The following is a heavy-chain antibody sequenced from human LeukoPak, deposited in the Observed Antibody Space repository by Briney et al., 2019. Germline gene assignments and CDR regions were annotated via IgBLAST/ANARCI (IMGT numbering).Heavy chain of an antibody. Sequence: GGSLRLSCAASGFTFSSYAVHWVRQAPGKGLEYVSAISSNGGSTYYANSVKGRFTISRDNSKNTLYLQMGSLRAEDMAVYYCAKDGRYYYYYMDVWGKGTTVTVSS. CDR3: AKDGRYYYYYMDV. CDR1: GFTFSSYA. CDR2: ISSNGGST. V-gene: IGHV3-64*01. J-gene: IGHJ6*03.